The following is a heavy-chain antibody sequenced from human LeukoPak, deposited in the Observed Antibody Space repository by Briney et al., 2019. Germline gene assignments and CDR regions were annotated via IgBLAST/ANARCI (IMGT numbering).Heavy chain of an antibody. V-gene: IGHV3-21*01. CDR3: ARDASLWFGELLSLNYGMDV. CDR1: GFTFSGYS. J-gene: IGHJ6*02. Sequence: GGSLRLSCAASGFTFSGYSMNWVRQAPGKGLEWVSSISSSSSYIYYADSVKGRFTISRDNAKNSLYLQMNSLRAEDTAVYYCARDASLWFGELLSLNYGMDVWGQGTTVTVSS. CDR2: ISSSSSYI. D-gene: IGHD3-10*01.